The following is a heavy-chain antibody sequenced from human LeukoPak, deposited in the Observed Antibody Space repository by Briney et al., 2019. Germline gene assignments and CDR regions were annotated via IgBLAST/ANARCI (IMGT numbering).Heavy chain of an antibody. J-gene: IGHJ4*02. CDR3: ATSESQTRFDY. D-gene: IGHD1/OR15-1a*01. V-gene: IGHV5-51*01. CDR2: IFPGDSDI. CDR1: GYRFTTYW. Sequence: GESLKISCKGSGYRFTTYWIGWVRPMPGKGLEWMGIIFPGDSDIAYSPSFQGHVTISADKSISTAFLQWSSLKASDTAIYYCATSESQTRFDYWGQGTLVTVSS.